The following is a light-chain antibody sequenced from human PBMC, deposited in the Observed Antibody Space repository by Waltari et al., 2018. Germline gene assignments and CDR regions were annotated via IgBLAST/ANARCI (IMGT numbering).Light chain of an antibody. V-gene: IGKV1-8*01. CDR3: QQYYDYLRT. CDR2: AAS. Sequence: AIRMTQSPSSLSASTGNRVTITCRARQSVSTYLAWYQQKPGKAPNLLIYAASTLQRGVPSRFSGSGSGTDFTLSISCLQSEDFVTYYCQQYYDYLRTFGQGTKVESK. CDR1: QSVSTY. J-gene: IGKJ1*01.